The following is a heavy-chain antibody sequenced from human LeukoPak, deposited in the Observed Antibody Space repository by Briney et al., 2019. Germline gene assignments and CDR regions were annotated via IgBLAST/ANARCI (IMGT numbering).Heavy chain of an antibody. J-gene: IGHJ4*02. Sequence: SVKVSCKASGGTFSSFAISWVRQAPGQGLEWMGGIIPIFGTANYAQKFQGRVTITADESTSTAYMELSSLRSEDTAVYYCARATRARARRWLHQYYFDYWGQGTLVTVSS. CDR1: GGTFSSFA. CDR2: IIPIFGTA. CDR3: ARATRARARRWLHQYYFDY. D-gene: IGHD5-24*01. V-gene: IGHV1-69*13.